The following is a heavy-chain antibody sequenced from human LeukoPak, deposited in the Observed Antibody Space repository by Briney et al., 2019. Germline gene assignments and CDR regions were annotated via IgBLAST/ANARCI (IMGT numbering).Heavy chain of an antibody. V-gene: IGHV3-7*01. D-gene: IGHD3-10*01. CDR3: ALNPDYYGSGSFDY. CDR2: IKEDGNEK. Sequence: GGSLRLSCAASGFPFSSYCMSWVRQAPGKGLEWVADIKEDGNEKYYVDSVKGRFTISRDNAKNSLYLQMNSLRAEDTAVYYCALNPDYYGSGSFDYWGQGTLVTVSS. CDR1: GFPFSSYC. J-gene: IGHJ4*02.